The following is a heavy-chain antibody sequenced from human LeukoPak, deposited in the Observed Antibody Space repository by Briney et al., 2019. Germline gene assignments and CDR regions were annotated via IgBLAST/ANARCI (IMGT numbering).Heavy chain of an antibody. V-gene: IGHV3-23*01. CDR2: ISGSGGST. Sequence: GGCLRLSCAASGFTFSSYAMSWVRQAPGKGLEWVSAISGSGGSTYYADSVKGRFTISRDNSKNTLYLQMNSLRAEDTAVYYCAKDRVRYYDILTGYTFDYWGQGTLVTVSS. J-gene: IGHJ4*02. CDR3: AKDRVRYYDILTGYTFDY. D-gene: IGHD3-9*01. CDR1: GFTFSSYA.